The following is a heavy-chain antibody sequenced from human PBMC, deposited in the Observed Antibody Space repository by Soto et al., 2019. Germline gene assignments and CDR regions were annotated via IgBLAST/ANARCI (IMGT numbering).Heavy chain of an antibody. D-gene: IGHD5-18*01. CDR1: GGSISSGDYY. CDR2: IYYSGST. J-gene: IGHJ5*02. V-gene: IGHV4-30-4*01. CDR3: AGIQSKRLSGLDP. Sequence: SETLSLTCTVSGGSISSGDYYWSWIRQPPGKGLERIGYIYYSGSTYYNPSLKSRVTISVDTSKNQFSLKLSSVTAADTAVYFCAGIQSKRLSGLDPWGQGTLVTVSS.